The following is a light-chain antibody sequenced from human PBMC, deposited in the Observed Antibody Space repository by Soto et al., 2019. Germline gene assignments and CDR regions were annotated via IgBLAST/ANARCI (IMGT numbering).Light chain of an antibody. CDR2: EVS. CDR1: QSLLHITGETF. Sequence: DVVMTQTPLSLSVAPGQPASISCKSSQSLLHITGETFLFWYLQKPGQSPQLLIYEVSTRVSGVPDRFSGSGLGTDFTLEISRVETDDVGIYYCMQSIQLPPTFGQGTRLGIE. J-gene: IGKJ5*01. V-gene: IGKV2D-29*02. CDR3: MQSIQLPPT.